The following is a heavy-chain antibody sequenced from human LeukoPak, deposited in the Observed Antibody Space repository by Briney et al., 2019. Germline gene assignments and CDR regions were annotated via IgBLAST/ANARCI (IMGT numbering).Heavy chain of an antibody. CDR2: IYPGDSDT. CDR1: GYSFSSYW. D-gene: IGHD5-24*01. CDR3: ARRDGYDSTTFDY. V-gene: IGHV5-51*01. Sequence: GESLKISCKGSGYSFSSYWIGWVRQMPGKGLEWMGIIYPGDSDTSYSPSFQGQVTISADKSISTAYLQWSILKASDTAMYYCARRDGYDSTTFDYWGQGTLVTVSS. J-gene: IGHJ4*02.